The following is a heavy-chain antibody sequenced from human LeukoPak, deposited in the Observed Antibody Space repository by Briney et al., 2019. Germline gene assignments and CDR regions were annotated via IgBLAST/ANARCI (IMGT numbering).Heavy chain of an antibody. Sequence: SETLSLTCTVSGGSISSYYWSWIRQPPGKGLEWIGYIYYSGSTNYNPSLKSRVTISVDTSKNQFSLKLNSVTAADTAMYYCARSPFYYGSGSARLFDYWGQGILVTVSS. CDR2: IYYSGST. V-gene: IGHV4-59*08. CDR3: ARSPFYYGSGSARLFDY. CDR1: GGSISSYY. J-gene: IGHJ4*02. D-gene: IGHD3-10*01.